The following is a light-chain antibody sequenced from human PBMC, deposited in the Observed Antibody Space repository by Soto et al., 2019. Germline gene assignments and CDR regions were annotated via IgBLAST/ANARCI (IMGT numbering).Light chain of an antibody. CDR1: QSVSSY. CDR3: QQYNNWPLT. V-gene: IGKV3-11*01. CDR2: DAS. J-gene: IGKJ4*01. Sequence: EIVLTQSPATLSLSPGERATLSCRASQSVSSYLAWYQQKPGQAPRLLISDASNRATGIPARFSGSGSGTDFTLTISSLQSEEFAVYYCQQYNNWPLTFGGGTKVDI.